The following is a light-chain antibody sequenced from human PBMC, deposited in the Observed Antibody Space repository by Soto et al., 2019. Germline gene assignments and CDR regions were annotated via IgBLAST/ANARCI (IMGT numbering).Light chain of an antibody. J-gene: IGLJ3*02. CDR2: VNSDGSH. Sequence: QAVVTQSPSASASLGTSVKLTCTLSSGHSTYAIAWHQQQPEKGPRYLMKVNSDGSHSKGDGIPDRFSGSSSGAERYLTISRLQSEDEADYYCQSWGSDTDSLVFGGGTKLTVL. V-gene: IGLV4-69*01. CDR1: SGHSTYA. CDR3: QSWGSDTDSLV.